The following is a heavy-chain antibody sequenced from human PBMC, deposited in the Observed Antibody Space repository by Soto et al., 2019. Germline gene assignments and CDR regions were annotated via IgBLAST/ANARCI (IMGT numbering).Heavy chain of an antibody. D-gene: IGHD2-15*01. CDR1: GGSVTSTSYY. Sequence: WETLSLTCTVSGGSVTSTSYYWFWIRQPPGMGLEWIGYIYDSGSTDYNPSLKSRVSISIDTSKNQFSLKLSSVTAADTAVYYCATNPSGGSWRNCFDPWGQGTLVTVSS. CDR3: ATNPSGGSWRNCFDP. J-gene: IGHJ5*02. CDR2: IYDSGST. V-gene: IGHV4-61*01.